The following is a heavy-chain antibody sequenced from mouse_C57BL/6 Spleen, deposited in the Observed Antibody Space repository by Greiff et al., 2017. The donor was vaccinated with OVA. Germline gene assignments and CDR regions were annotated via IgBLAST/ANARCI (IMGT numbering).Heavy chain of an antibody. V-gene: IGHV3-6*01. CDR1: GYSITSGYY. J-gene: IGHJ2*01. D-gene: IGHD2-3*01. CDR3: ARDRWLLDY. CDR2: ISYDGSN. Sequence: ESGPGLVKPSQSLSLTCSVTGYSITSGYYWNWIRQFPGNKLEWVGYISYDGSNNYNPSLKNRISITRDTSKNQFFLKLNSVTTEDTATYYCARDRWLLDYWGQGTTLTVSS.